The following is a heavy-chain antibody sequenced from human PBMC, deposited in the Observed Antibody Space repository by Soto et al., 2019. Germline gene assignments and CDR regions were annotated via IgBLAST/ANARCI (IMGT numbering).Heavy chain of an antibody. V-gene: IGHV1-24*01. Sequence: GASVKVSCKASGYTFTGYYMHWVRQAPGQGLEWMGGFDPKDGETIYAQKFQGRVTMTKDTSTDTAYMELSSLRSEDTAVYYCATVDRLSGSYTGVGVYYGMDVWGQGTTVTVSS. CDR3: ATVDRLSGSYTGVGVYYGMDV. D-gene: IGHD1-26*01. CDR1: GYTFTGYY. J-gene: IGHJ6*02. CDR2: FDPKDGET.